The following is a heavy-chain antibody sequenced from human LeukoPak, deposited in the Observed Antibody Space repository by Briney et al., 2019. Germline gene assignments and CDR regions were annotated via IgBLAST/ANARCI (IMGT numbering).Heavy chain of an antibody. CDR3: ARATRNYYGSGSIDY. Sequence: GGSLRLSWAASGFTFSSYSMNWVRQAPGKGLEWVSSISSSSSYIYYADSVKGRFTISRDNAKNSLYLQMNSLRAEDTAVYYCARATRNYYGSGSIDYWGQGTLVTVSS. V-gene: IGHV3-21*01. CDR2: ISSSSSYI. D-gene: IGHD3-10*01. J-gene: IGHJ4*02. CDR1: GFTFSSYS.